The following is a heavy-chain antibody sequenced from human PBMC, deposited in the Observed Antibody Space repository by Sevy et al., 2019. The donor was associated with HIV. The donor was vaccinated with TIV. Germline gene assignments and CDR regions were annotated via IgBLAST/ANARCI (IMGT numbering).Heavy chain of an antibody. V-gene: IGHV3-30*02. D-gene: IGHD3-10*01. CDR3: AKGLGMVQGALLSDDI. Sequence: GGSLRLSCAASGFTFRSYGMHWVRQAPGKGLEWVAFIRYDGSTKYYADSVKGRFTISRDNSKNTLYLQMNSLRGDDTSLYYCAKGLGMVQGALLSDDIWVQGTMVTVSS. J-gene: IGHJ3*02. CDR2: IRYDGSTK. CDR1: GFTFRSYG.